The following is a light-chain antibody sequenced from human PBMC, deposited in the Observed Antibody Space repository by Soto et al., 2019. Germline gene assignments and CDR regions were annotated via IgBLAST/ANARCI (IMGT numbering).Light chain of an antibody. Sequence: VVMTHSPATLSASPVERVTLSFRASQNIGSNLAWYQQRPGQAPRLLMYGASTRATETPARFSGSASGTEFTLTISSLQSEDFTVYYCQQYNKWPLTFGQGTKVDIK. V-gene: IGKV3-15*01. J-gene: IGKJ1*01. CDR3: QQYNKWPLT. CDR2: GAS. CDR1: QNIGSN.